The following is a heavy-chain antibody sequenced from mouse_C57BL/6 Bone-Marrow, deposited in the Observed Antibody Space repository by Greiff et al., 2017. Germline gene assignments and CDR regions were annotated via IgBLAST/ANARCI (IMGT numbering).Heavy chain of an antibody. CDR1: GFNIKDDY. CDR2: IDPENGDT. D-gene: IGHD2-5*01. V-gene: IGHV14-4*01. J-gene: IGHJ3*01. CDR3: LYSNFFAD. Sequence: VQLQQSGAELVRPGASVKLSCTASGFNIKDDYMHWVKQRPEQGLEWIGWIDPENGDTEYASKFQGKATITADTSSNTAYLQLSSLTSEDTAVYYCLYSNFFADWGQGTLVTVSA.